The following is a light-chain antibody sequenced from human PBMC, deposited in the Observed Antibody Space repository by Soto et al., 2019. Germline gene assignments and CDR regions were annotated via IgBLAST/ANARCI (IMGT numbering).Light chain of an antibody. J-gene: IGKJ5*01. V-gene: IGKV1-33*01. Sequence: DIQMTRSPSSLSASIGDRVNITCQASQEITNFLNWYQQTPGQAPKLLLYAASNLETGVPSRFSGSGSGTDFTFTISSLQPEDIATYYCQQYDILTTFGQGTRLEIK. CDR3: QQYDILTT. CDR1: QEITNF. CDR2: AAS.